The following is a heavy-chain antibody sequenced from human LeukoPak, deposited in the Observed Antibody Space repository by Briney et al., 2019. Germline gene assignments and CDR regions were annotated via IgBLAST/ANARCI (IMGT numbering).Heavy chain of an antibody. Sequence: GGSLRLSCVASGFIFSNYAMSWVRQAPGKGLEWVSAVSGSGGSTYSADSVKGRFTISRDNSKNTLFLQMSSLRAEDTAVYYCATVFYSGSDTSDHWGQGTLVTVSS. CDR2: VSGSGGST. J-gene: IGHJ4*02. CDR1: GFIFSNYA. D-gene: IGHD5-12*01. V-gene: IGHV3-23*01. CDR3: ATVFYSGSDTSDH.